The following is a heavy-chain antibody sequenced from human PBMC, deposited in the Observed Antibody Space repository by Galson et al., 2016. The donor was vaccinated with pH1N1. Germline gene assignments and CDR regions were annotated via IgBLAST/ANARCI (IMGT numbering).Heavy chain of an antibody. Sequence: LRLSCASSGFTFNKFGMHWVRQAPGKGLEWVAVIWFDGSSKYYAHSVRDRFTISRDNSKNTLFLQMNSLRGDDTAVYYCARLGVRIAAPGEDYYYGMDVWGQGTTVTVSS. V-gene: IGHV3-33*01. CDR2: IWFDGSSK. CDR1: GFTFNKFG. D-gene: IGHD6-13*01. CDR3: ARLGVRIAAPGEDYYYGMDV. J-gene: IGHJ6*02.